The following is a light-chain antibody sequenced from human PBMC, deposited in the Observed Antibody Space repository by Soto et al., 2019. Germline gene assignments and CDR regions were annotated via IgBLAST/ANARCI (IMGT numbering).Light chain of an antibody. CDR1: SPNIGKNY. CDR2: DND. J-gene: IGLJ2*01. Sequence: QSVLTQPPSVSAAPGQTVTISCSGSSPNIGKNYVSWYLHLPGTAPKFLIYDNDVRASGIPDRFSGSKSGTSATLVITGLQPGDEADYYCATWDSSLKAVVFGGGTKLTVL. CDR3: ATWDSSLKAVV. V-gene: IGLV1-51*01.